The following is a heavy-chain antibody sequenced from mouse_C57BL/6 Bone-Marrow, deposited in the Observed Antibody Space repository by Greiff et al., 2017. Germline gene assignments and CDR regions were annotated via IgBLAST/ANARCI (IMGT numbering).Heavy chain of an antibody. D-gene: IGHD2-4*01. CDR1: GYTFTSYW. CDR3: AIGDDYDGDGFAY. V-gene: IGHV1-74*01. J-gene: IGHJ3*01. Sequence: QVQLKQPGAELVKPGASVKVSCKASGYTFTSYWMHWVKQRPGQGLEWIGRIHPSDSDTNYNQKFKGKATLTVDKSSSTAYMQLSSLTSEDSAVYYCAIGDDYDGDGFAYWGQGTLVTVSA. CDR2: IHPSDSDT.